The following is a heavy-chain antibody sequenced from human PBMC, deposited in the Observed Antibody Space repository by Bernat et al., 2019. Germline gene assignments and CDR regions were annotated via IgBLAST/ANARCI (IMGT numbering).Heavy chain of an antibody. CDR2: IYSGGST. J-gene: IGHJ4*02. Sequence: EVQLVESGGGLIQPGGSLRLSCAASGFTVSSNYMSWVRQAPGKGLEWVSVIYSGGSTYYEDSVKGRFTISRDNAKNSLYLQMNSLGAEDTAVYYCARATLGGFDYWGQGTLVTVSS. CDR1: GFTVSSNY. CDR3: ARATLGGFDY. D-gene: IGHD3-10*01. V-gene: IGHV3-53*01.